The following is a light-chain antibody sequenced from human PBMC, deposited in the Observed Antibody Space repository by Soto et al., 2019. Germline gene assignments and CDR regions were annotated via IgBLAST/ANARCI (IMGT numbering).Light chain of an antibody. Sequence: DIQMTQSPSTLSASIGDRVSITCRASQSISKWLAWHQQKPGKAPKLLIYDASTLQSGVPPRFSGSGYGTDFSLTISNLQPEDFATYYCQQLYSHPLTFGGGTKVDIK. CDR1: QSISKW. CDR2: DAS. CDR3: QQLYSHPLT. V-gene: IGKV1-5*01. J-gene: IGKJ4*01.